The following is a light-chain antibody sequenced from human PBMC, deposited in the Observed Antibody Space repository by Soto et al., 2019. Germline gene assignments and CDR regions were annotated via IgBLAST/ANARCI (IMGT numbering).Light chain of an antibody. CDR2: GAS. V-gene: IGKV3-20*01. Sequence: DIVLTQSPGTLSLSPGERATLSCRASQSISSSYLAWFQQKPGQSPRLLIYGASSRPTGIPDRFSGSGSGTDFTLAISRLEREDFALYYCQQYGSSPFTFGGGTKMEIK. CDR1: QSISSSY. J-gene: IGKJ4*01. CDR3: QQYGSSPFT.